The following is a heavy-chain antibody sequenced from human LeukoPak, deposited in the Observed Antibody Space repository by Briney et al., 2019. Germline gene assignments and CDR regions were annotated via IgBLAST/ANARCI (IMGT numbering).Heavy chain of an antibody. D-gene: IGHD3-10*01. CDR2: IYYSGIT. J-gene: IGHJ6*03. CDR1: GGSISSSSYY. Sequence: SETLSLTCTVSGGSISSSSYYWGWIRQSPGEGLEWIGNIYYSGITYYNPSLKSRVTISVDTSKNQFSLKLSSVTAADTAVYYCARDTLVRGYYYYYMDVWGKGTTVTISS. CDR3: ARDTLVRGYYYYYMDV. V-gene: IGHV4-39*02.